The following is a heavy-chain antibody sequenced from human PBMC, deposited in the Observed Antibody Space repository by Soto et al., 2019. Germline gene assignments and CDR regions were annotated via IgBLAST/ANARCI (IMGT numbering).Heavy chain of an antibody. V-gene: IGHV3-23*01. J-gene: IGHJ4*02. CDR2: ISGSGGTT. CDR1: GFTFNTYA. CDR3: AKGLVGGSLYYFHY. Sequence: PWGSLRLSCAASGFTFNTYAMTWVRQAPGKGLEWVSAISGSGGTTYYADSVKGRFTISRDNSKNTMFLQMNSLRADDTAVYYCAKGLVGGSLYYFHYGGQGTTATVYS. D-gene: IGHD1-26*01.